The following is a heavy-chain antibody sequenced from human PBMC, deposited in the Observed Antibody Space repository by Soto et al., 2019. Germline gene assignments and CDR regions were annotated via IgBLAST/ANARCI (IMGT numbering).Heavy chain of an antibody. D-gene: IGHD6-19*01. V-gene: IGHV3-30*18. CDR1: GFTFSGYG. J-gene: IGHJ6*02. Sequence: PGGSLRLSCAASGFTFSGYGMHWVRQAPGKGLEWVAVISYDGSNKYYADSVKGRFTISRDNSKNTLYLQMNSLRAEDTAVYYCAKALVRWAVAGYYYYGMDVWGQGTTVTVSS. CDR2: ISYDGSNK. CDR3: AKALVRWAVAGYYYYGMDV.